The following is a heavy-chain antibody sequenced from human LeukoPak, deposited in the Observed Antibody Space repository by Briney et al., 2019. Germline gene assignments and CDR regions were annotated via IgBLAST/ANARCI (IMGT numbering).Heavy chain of an antibody. CDR2: IIPILGIA. V-gene: IGHV1-69*04. D-gene: IGHD2-8*01. J-gene: IGHJ4*02. CDR3: ARDLAGRMGYFDY. Sequence: ASVKVSCKASGGTFSSYAVSWMRQAPGQGLEWMGRIIPILGIANYAQKFQGRVTITADKSTSTAYMELSSLRSEDTAVYYCARDLAGRMGYFDYWGQGTLVTVSS. CDR1: GGTFSSYA.